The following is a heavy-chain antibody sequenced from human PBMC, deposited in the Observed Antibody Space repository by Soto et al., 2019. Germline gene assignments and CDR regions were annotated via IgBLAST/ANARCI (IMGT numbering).Heavy chain of an antibody. CDR2: ISGSGGST. CDR3: ARAEVLLWFGELLKNAFDI. Sequence: GGSLRLSCAASGFTFSSYAMSWVRQAPGKGLEWVSAISGSGGSTYYADSVKGRFTISRDNAKNTLYLQMNSLRAEDTAVYYCARAEVLLWFGELLKNAFDIWGQGTMVTVSS. D-gene: IGHD3-10*01. J-gene: IGHJ3*02. CDR1: GFTFSSYA. V-gene: IGHV3-23*01.